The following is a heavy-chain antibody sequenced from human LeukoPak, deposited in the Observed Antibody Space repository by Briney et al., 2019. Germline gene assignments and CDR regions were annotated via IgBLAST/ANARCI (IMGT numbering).Heavy chain of an antibody. CDR3: ARVAGVYGGSYYNYYGMDV. CDR1: GYTFTSYG. V-gene: IGHV1-18*01. CDR2: ISAYNGKT. J-gene: IGHJ6*02. Sequence: ASVKVSCKASGYTFTSYGISWARQAPGQGLKWMGWISAYNGKTNYGQKLQGRVTMTTDTSTSTAYMELRSLRSDDTAVYYCARVAGVYGGSYYNYYGMDVWGQGTTVTVSS. D-gene: IGHD1-26*01.